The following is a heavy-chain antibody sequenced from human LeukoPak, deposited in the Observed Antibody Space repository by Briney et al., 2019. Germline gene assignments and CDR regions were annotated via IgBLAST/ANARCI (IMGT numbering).Heavy chain of an antibody. J-gene: IGHJ4*02. V-gene: IGHV3-74*01. CDR1: GFTFSSYW. CDR2: INSDGSST. D-gene: IGHD5-18*01. CDR3: AREGPQGDTAMVYYFGY. Sequence: PGGSLRLSCAASGFTFSSYWMHWVRQAPGKGLVWVSRINSDGSSTSYADSVKGRFTISRDNAKNTLYLQMNSLRAEDTAVYYCAREGPQGDTAMVYYFGYWGQGTLVTVSS.